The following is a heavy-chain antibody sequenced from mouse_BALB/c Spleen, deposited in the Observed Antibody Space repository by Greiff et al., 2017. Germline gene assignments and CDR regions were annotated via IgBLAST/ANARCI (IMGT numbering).Heavy chain of an antibody. CDR2: ISSGGSYT. V-gene: IGHV5-6-4*01. CDR3: TRRYDGYFDY. Sequence: EVKLMESGGGLVKPGGSLKLSCAASGFTFSSYTMSWVRQTPEKRLEWVATISSGGSYTYYPDSVKGRFTISRDNAKNTLYLQMSSLKSEDTAMYYCTRRYDGYFDYWGQGTTLTVSS. D-gene: IGHD2-14*01. J-gene: IGHJ2*01. CDR1: GFTFSSYT.